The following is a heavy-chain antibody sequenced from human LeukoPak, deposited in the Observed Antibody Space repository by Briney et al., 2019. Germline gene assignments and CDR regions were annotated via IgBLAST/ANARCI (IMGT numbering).Heavy chain of an antibody. CDR1: GFTFSSYA. D-gene: IGHD2-2*01. Sequence: GGSLRLSCAASGFTFSSYAMGWVRQAPGKGLEWVSTISGSGGSTLYADSVKGRFTISRDNSKNTLYLQMNSLRAEDTAVYYCARDFRDIVVVPAASGYNWFDPWGQGTLVTVSS. CDR2: ISGSGGST. V-gene: IGHV3-23*01. CDR3: ARDFRDIVVVPAASGYNWFDP. J-gene: IGHJ5*02.